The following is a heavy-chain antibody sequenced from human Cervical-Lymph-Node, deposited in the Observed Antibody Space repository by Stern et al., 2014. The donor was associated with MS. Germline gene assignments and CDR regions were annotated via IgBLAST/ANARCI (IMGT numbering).Heavy chain of an antibody. Sequence: EVQLVQSGSEVKKPGESLKISCKASRDSFTHSWIGWVRQMPGKGLEWMGIIFPADSDTKYSPSFEGQVTFSVDRSTSTATPQGSSLKASDTAIYYCARHHGHSPTPFDSWGQGTRVTVSS. CDR3: ARHHGHSPTPFDS. D-gene: IGHD5-24*01. V-gene: IGHV5-51*01. CDR1: RDSFTHSW. J-gene: IGHJ4*02. CDR2: IFPADSDT.